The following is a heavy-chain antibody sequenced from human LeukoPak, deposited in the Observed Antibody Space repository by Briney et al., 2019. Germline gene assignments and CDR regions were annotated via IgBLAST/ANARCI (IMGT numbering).Heavy chain of an antibody. D-gene: IGHD6-19*01. V-gene: IGHV4-39*01. Sequence: SETLSLTCTVSGGSISSSSYYWGWIRQSPGKGLEWIGSIYYSGSTYYNPSLKSRVTISVDTSKNQFSLKLSSVTAADTAVYCCARGHSSGWYPLDYWGQGTLVTVSS. J-gene: IGHJ4*02. CDR2: IYYSGST. CDR3: ARGHSSGWYPLDY. CDR1: GGSISSSSYY.